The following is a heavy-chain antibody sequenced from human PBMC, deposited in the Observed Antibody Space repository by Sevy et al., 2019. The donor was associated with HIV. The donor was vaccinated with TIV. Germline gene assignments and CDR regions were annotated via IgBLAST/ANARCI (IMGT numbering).Heavy chain of an antibody. CDR1: GFTFSSYS. Sequence: GGSLRLSCAASGFTFSSYSMNWVRQAPGKGLEWVSYISSSSSTIYYADSVKGRFTISRDNAKNSLYLQMNSLRDEDTAVYYCARDGTYCGGDCYSGYYSGMDVWGQGTTVTVSS. CDR3: ARDGTYCGGDCYSGYYSGMDV. D-gene: IGHD2-21*02. V-gene: IGHV3-48*02. J-gene: IGHJ6*02. CDR2: ISSSSSTI.